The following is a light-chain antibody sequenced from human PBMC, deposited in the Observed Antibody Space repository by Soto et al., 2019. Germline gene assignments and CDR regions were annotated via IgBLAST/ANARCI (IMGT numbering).Light chain of an antibody. CDR2: GAS. Sequence: EIVMTQSPATLSVSPGERATLSCRASQSVNNYLAWYQQKPGQAPRLLIYGASARATGIPARFSGSGSGTEFTLTISSLQSEDFAVYYCQQYNNWPLTFGGGTKVEIK. CDR3: QQYNNWPLT. V-gene: IGKV3-15*01. J-gene: IGKJ4*01. CDR1: QSVNNY.